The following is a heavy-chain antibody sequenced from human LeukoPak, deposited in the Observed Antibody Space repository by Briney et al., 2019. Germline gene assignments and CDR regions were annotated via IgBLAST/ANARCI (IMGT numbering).Heavy chain of an antibody. CDR1: GFSLSTSGVG. J-gene: IGHJ4*02. V-gene: IGHV2-5*02. D-gene: IGHD3-9*01. CDR3: AHKLILTGYPFFDY. CDR2: IYWDDDK. Sequence: ESGPTLVKPTQTLTLTCAFSGFSLSTSGVGVGWIRQPPGKALEWLALIYWDDDKRYSPSLKSRLTITKDTSKNQVVLTMTNMDPVDTATYYCAHKLILTGYPFFDYWGQGTLVTVSS.